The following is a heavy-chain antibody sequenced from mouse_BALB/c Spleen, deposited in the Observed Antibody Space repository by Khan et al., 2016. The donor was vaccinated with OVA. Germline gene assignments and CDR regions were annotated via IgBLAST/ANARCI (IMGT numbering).Heavy chain of an antibody. CDR1: GFSLTNYG. CDR2: IWAGGST. V-gene: IGHV2-9*02. J-gene: IGHJ2*01. Sequence: VELVESGPGLVAPSQSLSITCTVSGFSLTNYGVHWARQPPGKGLEWLGVIWAGGSTNYNSALMSRLSTSKDNSKSQVFLKMNSLQTDDTAMYCGARNREPDYFDYWGQGTTLTVSS. CDR3: ARNREPDYFDY.